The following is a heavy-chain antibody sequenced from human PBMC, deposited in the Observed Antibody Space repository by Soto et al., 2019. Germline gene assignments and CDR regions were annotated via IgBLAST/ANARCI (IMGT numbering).Heavy chain of an antibody. D-gene: IGHD2-21*02. CDR1: GFTFSSYG. CDR3: AKSSDGGNSLHTDY. CDR2: ISYDGSNK. V-gene: IGHV3-30*18. Sequence: ESGGGVVQPGRSLRLSCAASGFTFSSYGMHWVRQAPGKGLEWVAVISYDGSNKYYADSVKGRFTISRDNSKNTLYLQMNSLRAEDTAVYYCAKSSDGGNSLHTDYWGQGTLVTVSS. J-gene: IGHJ4*02.